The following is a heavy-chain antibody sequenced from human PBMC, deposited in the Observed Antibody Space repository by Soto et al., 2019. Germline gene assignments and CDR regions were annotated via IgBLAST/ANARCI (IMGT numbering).Heavy chain of an antibody. CDR3: KLWNGYVDF. J-gene: IGHJ4*02. CDR2: VSGGSGVT. D-gene: IGHD3-16*01. Sequence: EMQLLESGGGLVQPGGYLRLSWVVSGFSFSTYGLTWVRQAPGKGLEWVCGVSGGSGVTHYTDSVKGRFTISGDDSTNKVYVQMHILRGEDTVAYYCKLWNGYVDFWGQGTLVTVSS. V-gene: IGHV3-23*01. CDR1: GFSFSTYG.